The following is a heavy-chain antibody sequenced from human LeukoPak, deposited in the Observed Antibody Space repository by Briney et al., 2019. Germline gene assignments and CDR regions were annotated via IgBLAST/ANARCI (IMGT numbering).Heavy chain of an antibody. J-gene: IGHJ4*02. CDR3: ARVIESYYDSSGYHTQLRYYFDY. CDR1: GGSFSGYY. CDR2: INHSGST. Sequence: SGTLSLTCAVYGGSFSGYYWSWIRQPPGKGLEWIGEINHSGSTNYNPSLKSRVTISVDTSKNQFSLKLSSVTAADTAVYYCARVIESYYDSSGYHTQLRYYFDYWGQGTLVSVSS. V-gene: IGHV4-34*01. D-gene: IGHD3-22*01.